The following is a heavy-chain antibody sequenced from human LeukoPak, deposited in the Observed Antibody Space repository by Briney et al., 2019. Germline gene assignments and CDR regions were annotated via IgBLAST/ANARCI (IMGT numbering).Heavy chain of an antibody. D-gene: IGHD5-24*01. CDR1: GVTFRGYR. CDR2: ILYDGSNK. V-gene: IGHV3-33*01. Sequence: PGGALRLSCAQSGVTFRGYRMYTGREGPGKRLEWGAVILYDGSNKYYADSVKGRFTISRDNSKNTLYLQMNSLRAEDTAVYYCAREAAVETHWGEGNLVTVSS. CDR3: AREAAVETH. J-gene: IGHJ4*02.